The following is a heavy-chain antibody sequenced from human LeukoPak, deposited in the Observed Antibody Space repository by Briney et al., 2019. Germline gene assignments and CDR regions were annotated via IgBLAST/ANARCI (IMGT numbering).Heavy chain of an antibody. CDR2: FYHNETT. CDR3: ASPYTSRFDY. J-gene: IGHJ4*02. D-gene: IGHD4-4*01. Sequence: SETLSLTCSVSSGSIRNSHWTWIRQPPGKGLEWIGSFYHNETTNYNPSLKSRVSISVDTSKNEFSLKLSSVTAADTAVYYCASPYTSRFDYWGQGTLVTVSS. CDR1: SGSIRNSH. V-gene: IGHV4-4*08.